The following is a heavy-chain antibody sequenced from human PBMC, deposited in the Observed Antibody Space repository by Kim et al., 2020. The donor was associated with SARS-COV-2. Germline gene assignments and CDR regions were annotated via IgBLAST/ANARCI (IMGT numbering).Heavy chain of an antibody. D-gene: IGHD4-17*01. J-gene: IGHJ4*02. CDR3: AREWSVTTPYFDY. Sequence: YNPSLKSRVTISVDTSKNQFSLKLSSVTAADTAVYYCAREWSVTTPYFDYWGQGTLVTVSS. V-gene: IGHV4-31*02.